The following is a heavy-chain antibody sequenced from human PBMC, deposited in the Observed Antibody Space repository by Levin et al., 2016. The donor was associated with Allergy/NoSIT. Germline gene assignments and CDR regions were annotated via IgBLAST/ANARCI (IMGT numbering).Heavy chain of an antibody. CDR3: ARLACSGGTCHLDY. Sequence: GSLRLSCIVSGGSISNYYWSWIRQPPGKGLEWIGYIFYSGTTNYNPSLKSRVTFSVDTSKNQFSLKLSSVTAADTAVYYCARLACSGGTCHLDYWGQGTLVTVSS. CDR1: GGSISNYY. D-gene: IGHD2-15*01. CDR2: IFYSGTT. J-gene: IGHJ4*02. V-gene: IGHV4-59*08.